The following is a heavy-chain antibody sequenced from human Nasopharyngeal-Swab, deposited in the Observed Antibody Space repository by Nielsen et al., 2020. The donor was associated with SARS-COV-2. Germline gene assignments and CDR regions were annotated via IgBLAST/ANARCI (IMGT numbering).Heavy chain of an antibody. CDR1: GYTFTSYD. Sequence: ASVKISCNASGYTFTSYDINWVRHATGQGLEWMGWMNPNSGNTGYAQKFQGRVTMTRNTSISTAYMELSRLRSDDTAVYYCARWATVRGGWFDPWGQGTLVTVSS. CDR3: ARWATVRGGWFDP. V-gene: IGHV1-8*01. CDR2: MNPNSGNT. J-gene: IGHJ5*02. D-gene: IGHD3-10*01.